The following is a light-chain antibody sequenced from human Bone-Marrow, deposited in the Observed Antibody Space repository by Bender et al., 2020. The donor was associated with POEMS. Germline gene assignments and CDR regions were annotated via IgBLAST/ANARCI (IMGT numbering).Light chain of an antibody. CDR2: DVV. CDR1: SSDVGAYNY. V-gene: IGLV2-11*01. CDR3: CSYAGRNNYV. Sequence: QSALTQPRSVSGPPGQSVAISCTGTSSDVGAYNYVSWYQQHPGKAPKLLIYDVVKRPSGVPDRFSGFKFGNTASLTNSGLQAADDADYYCCSYAGRNNYVVGTGTQLTVL. J-gene: IGLJ1*01.